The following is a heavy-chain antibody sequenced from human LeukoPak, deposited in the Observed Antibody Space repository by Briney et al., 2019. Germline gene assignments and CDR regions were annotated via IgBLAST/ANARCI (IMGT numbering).Heavy chain of an antibody. V-gene: IGHV1-69*13. CDR3: AGCRSHCSSTSCYGAFDI. CDR2: IIPIFGTA. J-gene: IGHJ3*02. Sequence: SVKVSCKASGYTFTNYAIHWVRQAPGQGLEWMGGIIPIFGTANYAQKFQGRVTITADESTSTAYMELSSLRSEDTAVYYCAGCRSHCSSTSCYGAFDIWGQGTMVTVSS. CDR1: GYTFTNYA. D-gene: IGHD2-2*01.